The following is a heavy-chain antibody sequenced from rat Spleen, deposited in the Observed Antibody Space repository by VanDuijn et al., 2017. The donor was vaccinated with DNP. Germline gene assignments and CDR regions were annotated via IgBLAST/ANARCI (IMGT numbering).Heavy chain of an antibody. CDR3: ARHVLPLRVWDY. V-gene: IGHV5-22*01. Sequence: EGQLVGSGGGLVQPGRSLKLSCPASGITFSDFYIAWVRQTPTKGLEWVAYTNYAGGSTYNGDSVKGRFTISRDNAKSTLYLQINSLRSEDMATYYCARHVLPLRVWDYWGQGVMVTVSS. CDR1: GITFSDFY. D-gene: IGHD1-4*01. J-gene: IGHJ2*01. CDR2: TNYAGGST.